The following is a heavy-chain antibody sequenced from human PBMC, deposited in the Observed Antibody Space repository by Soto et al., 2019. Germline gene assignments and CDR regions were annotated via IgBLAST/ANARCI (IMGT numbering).Heavy chain of an antibody. J-gene: IGHJ4*02. Sequence: LRLSCAASGFTFSSYSMNWVRQAPGKGLEWVSSISSSSSYIYYADSVKGRFTISRDNAKNSLYLQMNSLRAEDTAVYYCARDRYEGDYYDSSGYYFFDYWGQGTLVTVSS. CDR3: ARDRYEGDYYDSSGYYFFDY. CDR1: GFTFSSYS. V-gene: IGHV3-21*01. CDR2: ISSSSSYI. D-gene: IGHD3-22*01.